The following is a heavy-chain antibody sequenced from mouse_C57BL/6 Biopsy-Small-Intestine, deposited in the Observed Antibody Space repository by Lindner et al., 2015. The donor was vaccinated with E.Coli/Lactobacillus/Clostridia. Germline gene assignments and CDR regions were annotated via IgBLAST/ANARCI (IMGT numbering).Heavy chain of an antibody. CDR2: FNPAGTRT. J-gene: IGHJ3*01. V-gene: IGHV5-12*03. D-gene: IGHD1-2*01. CDR1: GFTLRYYY. CDR3: VRDGGDNKRFFQH. Sequence: KVSCKASGFTLRYYYMYWVRQAPGQGLEWVARFNPAGTRTVSTQKVQGRITVTRDMSTNTLYMELNNLRSDDTAVYYCVRDGGDNKRFFQHWGQGTLVSVS.